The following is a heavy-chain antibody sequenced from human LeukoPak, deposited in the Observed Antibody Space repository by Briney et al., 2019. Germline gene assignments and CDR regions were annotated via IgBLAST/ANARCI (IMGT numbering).Heavy chain of an antibody. CDR3: AKGTTDYGSGYGMDV. Sequence: GGSLRLSCEVSGFTVDDYGMSWVRQAPGKGLEWISAISGIATGGNTYYRDSGKGQFTISRDNSKNMLYLEMNSLRAEDTAVYYCAKGTTDYGSGYGMDVWGKGTTVTVSS. V-gene: IGHV3-23*01. J-gene: IGHJ6*04. D-gene: IGHD3-10*01. CDR1: GFTVDDYG. CDR2: ISGIATGGNT.